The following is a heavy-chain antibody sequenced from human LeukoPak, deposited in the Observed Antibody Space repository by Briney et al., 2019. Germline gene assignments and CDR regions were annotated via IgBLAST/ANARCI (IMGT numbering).Heavy chain of an antibody. CDR2: IKEDGSEK. Sequence: PGGSLRLSCAASGFTFSSYWMSWVRQAPGKGLEWVANIKEDGSEKYYVDSVKGRFTISRDNAKNSLYLQMNNLRAEDTALYHCATAVAAGWFDPWGQGTLVTVSS. CDR3: ATAVAAGWFDP. CDR1: GFTFSSYW. D-gene: IGHD6-13*01. V-gene: IGHV3-7*01. J-gene: IGHJ5*02.